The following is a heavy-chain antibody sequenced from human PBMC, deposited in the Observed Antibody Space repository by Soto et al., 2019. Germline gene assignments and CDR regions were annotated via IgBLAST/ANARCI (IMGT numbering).Heavy chain of an antibody. V-gene: IGHV4-30-4*01. J-gene: IGHJ5*02. CDR1: GGSIISGDYY. D-gene: IGHD6-13*01. CDR2: IYYSGST. CDR3: ARERPDGSRLDP. Sequence: ALEILSLTCTVSGGSIISGDYYWSWIRQPPGKGLEWIGYIYYSGSTYYNPSLKSRVTISVDTSKNQFSLKLSSVTAADTAVYYCARERPDGSRLDPWGQGTLVTVSS.